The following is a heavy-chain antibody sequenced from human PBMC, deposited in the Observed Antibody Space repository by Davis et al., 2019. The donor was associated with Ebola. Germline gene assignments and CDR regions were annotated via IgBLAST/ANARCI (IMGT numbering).Heavy chain of an antibody. CDR3: ARSETTTSFDH. V-gene: IGHV3-11*01. Sequence: GESLKISCAASGFDFSDFYMNWIRQAPGKGLEWIAYINRGSSTYYADSVRGRFTISRDNAEDSVYLQMTSLSADDTAVYYCARSETTTSFDHWGQGTLVTVSS. CDR2: INRGSST. CDR1: GFDFSDFY. D-gene: IGHD4-17*01. J-gene: IGHJ4*02.